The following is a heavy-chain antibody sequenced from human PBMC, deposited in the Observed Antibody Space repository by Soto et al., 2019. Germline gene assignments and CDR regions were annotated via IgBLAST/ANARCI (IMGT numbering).Heavy chain of an antibody. CDR3: ARVTDLRYFDWLFPWFDP. D-gene: IGHD3-9*01. CDR2: ISYDGSNK. CDR1: GFTFSSYA. V-gene: IGHV3-30-3*01. J-gene: IGHJ5*02. Sequence: GSLRLSCAASGFTFSSYAMHWVRQAPGKGLEWVAVISYDGSNKYYADSVKGRFTISRDNSKNTLYLQMNSLRAEDTAVYYCARVTDLRYFDWLFPWFDPWGRGTLVTVSS.